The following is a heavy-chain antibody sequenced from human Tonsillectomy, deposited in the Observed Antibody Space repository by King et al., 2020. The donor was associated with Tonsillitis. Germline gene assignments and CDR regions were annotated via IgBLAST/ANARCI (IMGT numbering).Heavy chain of an antibody. CDR3: ARDAGYCSGGSCYGYYYYYMDV. D-gene: IGHD2-15*01. J-gene: IGHJ6*03. CDR1: GGIFSSYA. CDR2: IIPMLDIT. Sequence: QLVQSGAEVKKPGSSVKVSCKVSGGIFSSYAISWVRQAPGQGLEWMGRIIPMLDITNYAQKFQGRVTMTADKSTSTAYMELSSLRSEDTAVYYCARDAGYCSGGSCYGYYYYYMDVWVKGTTVTVSS. V-gene: IGHV1-69*09.